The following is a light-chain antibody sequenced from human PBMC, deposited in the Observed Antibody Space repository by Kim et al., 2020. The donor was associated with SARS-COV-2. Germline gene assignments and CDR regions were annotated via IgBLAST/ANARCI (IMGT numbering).Light chain of an antibody. V-gene: IGKV3-11*01. Sequence: DILLTQSPATLSLSPGERATLSCRASQSVSDYLAWSQQKRGQAPKLLIYDASNRATGIPARFSGSGSGTDFTLTISSLEPEDSAIYYCHQRYRWPSTLGQRTRLESK. CDR1: QSVSDY. CDR3: HQRYRWPST. J-gene: IGKJ5*01. CDR2: DAS.